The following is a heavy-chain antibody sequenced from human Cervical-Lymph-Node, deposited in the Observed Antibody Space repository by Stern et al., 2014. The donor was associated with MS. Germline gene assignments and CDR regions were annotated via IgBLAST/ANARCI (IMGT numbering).Heavy chain of an antibody. CDR3: AMIIPAASQL. D-gene: IGHD2-2*01. CDR2: ISPYCGTA. V-gene: IGHV1-69*01. Sequence: DQLVESGAEVKKPGSSVKVSCKASGGTFTSYAISWVRQAPGQGLEWMGGISPYCGTANYAQQFQGRVAITANESTSTAYMELSSLRSEDTAVYYCAMIIPAASQLWGQGTLVTVSS. CDR1: GGTFTSYA. J-gene: IGHJ4*02.